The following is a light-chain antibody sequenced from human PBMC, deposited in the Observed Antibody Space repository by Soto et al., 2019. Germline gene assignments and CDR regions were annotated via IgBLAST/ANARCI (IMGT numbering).Light chain of an antibody. J-gene: IGKJ4*01. CDR1: QSVSSN. Sequence: EVVLTQSPGTLSLSPVERASLSCSASQSVSSNLAWYQQKPGQAPRLLIYGASTRATGIPARFSGSESGTEFTLTISSLQSEDFAVYYCQQYNNWPPITFGRGTKVDIK. CDR2: GAS. V-gene: IGKV3-15*01. CDR3: QQYNNWPPIT.